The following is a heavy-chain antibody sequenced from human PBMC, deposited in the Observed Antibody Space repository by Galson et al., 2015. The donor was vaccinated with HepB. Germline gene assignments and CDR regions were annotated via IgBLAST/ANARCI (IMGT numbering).Heavy chain of an antibody. V-gene: IGHV5-10-1*01. CDR2: INPSDADT. Sequence: QSGAEVKKPVESLRIACKGSGYSCLSHWSSWVRQMPGKGLEWMVRINPSDADTNYSPSFQGHVTFSADKSITPAYLQWSSLKASDTAMYYCAIHVQNRYNTHPGDYWGQGTLVTVSS. CDR1: GYSCLSHW. D-gene: IGHD5-24*01. J-gene: IGHJ4*02. CDR3: AIHVQNRYNTHPGDY.